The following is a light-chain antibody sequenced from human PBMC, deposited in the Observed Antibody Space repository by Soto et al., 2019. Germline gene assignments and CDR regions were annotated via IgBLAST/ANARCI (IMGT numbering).Light chain of an antibody. Sequence: QSVLTQPPSASGTPGQTVTISCSGSSCNISSYYVDWYQQLPGGAPNLLIYRNNQRPSWGSDRFSGSKSGTSASLAISGLRSEDEADYYCAAWDDSLSGVVFGGGTKLTVL. CDR1: SCNISSYY. CDR3: AAWDDSLSGVV. J-gene: IGLJ2*01. V-gene: IGLV1-47*01. CDR2: RNN.